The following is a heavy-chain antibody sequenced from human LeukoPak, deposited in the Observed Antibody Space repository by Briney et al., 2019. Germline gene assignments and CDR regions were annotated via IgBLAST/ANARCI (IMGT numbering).Heavy chain of an antibody. CDR3: ARELVGYSSSWTDNWFDP. J-gene: IGHJ5*02. Sequence: SETLSLTCTVSGGSISSGGYYWSWIRQHPGKGLEWIGYIYYSGSTYYNPSLKSRVTISVDTSKNQFSLKLSSVTAADTAVYYCARELVGYSSSWTDNWFDPWGQGTLVTVSS. CDR2: IYYSGST. D-gene: IGHD6-13*01. CDR1: GGSISSGGYY. V-gene: IGHV4-31*03.